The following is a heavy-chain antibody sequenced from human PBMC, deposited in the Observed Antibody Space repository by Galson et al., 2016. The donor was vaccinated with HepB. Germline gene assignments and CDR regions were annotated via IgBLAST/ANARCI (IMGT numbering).Heavy chain of an antibody. D-gene: IGHD5-12*01. CDR1: GFTFGDYT. Sequence: SLRLSCAASGFTFGDYTMSWVRQAPGKGLEWVSGLSVSGDTTYYAASVKGRFTISRDNSKNTLHLQMNSLRADDTAVYYCAKDGVRSGYSYFDDWAGEPWSPSPQ. CDR3: AKDGVRSGYSYFDD. CDR2: LSVSGDTT. J-gene: IGHJ4*02. V-gene: IGHV3-23*01.